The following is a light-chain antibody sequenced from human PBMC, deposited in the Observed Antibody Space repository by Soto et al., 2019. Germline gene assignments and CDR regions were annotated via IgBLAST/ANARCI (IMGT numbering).Light chain of an antibody. Sequence: IQMTQSPSTLSASVGDRVTNTFRASQSISSWLAWYQQKPGKAPKLLIYKASSLESGVPSRFSGSGSGTEFTLTISSLQPDDFATYYCQQYNSYSRTFGQGTKVDIK. V-gene: IGKV1-5*03. CDR1: QSISSW. J-gene: IGKJ1*01. CDR3: QQYNSYSRT. CDR2: KAS.